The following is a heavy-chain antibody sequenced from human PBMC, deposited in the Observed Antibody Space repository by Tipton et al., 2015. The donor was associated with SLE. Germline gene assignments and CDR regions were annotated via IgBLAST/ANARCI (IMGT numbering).Heavy chain of an antibody. D-gene: IGHD3-3*01. CDR2: ISSSSSYI. Sequence: GLVKPSETLSLTCAVYGGSFSGYYWSWVRQAPGKGLEWVSSISSSSSYIYYADSVKGRFTISRDNAKNSLYLQMNSLRAEDTAVYYCVTMTPPGYWGQGTLVTVSS. J-gene: IGHJ4*02. V-gene: IGHV3-21*01. CDR3: VTMTPPGY. CDR1: GGSFSGYY.